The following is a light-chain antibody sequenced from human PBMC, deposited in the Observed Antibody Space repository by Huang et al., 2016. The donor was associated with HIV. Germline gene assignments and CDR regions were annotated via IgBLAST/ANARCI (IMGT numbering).Light chain of an antibody. CDR2: GAS. V-gene: IGKV3-20*01. J-gene: IGKJ2*01. CDR3: QQYGDSPPYT. Sequence: EIVLTQSPGTLSLSPGERATLSCRASQSVSSNYLAWYQQKPGQAPRLLIYGASSRATGIPDRFSGSGSWTDFTLIINRLEPEDFAVYYCQQYGDSPPYTFGQGTKLEIK. CDR1: QSVSSNY.